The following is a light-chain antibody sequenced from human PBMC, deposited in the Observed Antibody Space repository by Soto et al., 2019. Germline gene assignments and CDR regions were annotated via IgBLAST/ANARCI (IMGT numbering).Light chain of an antibody. Sequence: QSALTQPASVSGSPGQSITISCTGTSSDVGGYNYVSWYQQHPGKAPQLMIYEVSNRPSGVSNRFSGSKSGNTASLTISGLQAEDEADYYCSSYTSSSTLGVFGGGTQLTV. CDR1: SSDVGGYNY. J-gene: IGLJ2*01. CDR3: SSYTSSSTLGV. CDR2: EVS. V-gene: IGLV2-14*01.